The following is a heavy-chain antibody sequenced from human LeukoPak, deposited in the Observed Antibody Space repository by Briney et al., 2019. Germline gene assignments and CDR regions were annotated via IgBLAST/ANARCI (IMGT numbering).Heavy chain of an antibody. CDR2: IKSKTDGGTT. D-gene: IGHD2-2*01. CDR3: TSTYCSSTSCSYFDH. CDR1: GFTFSNAW. J-gene: IGHJ5*02. V-gene: IGHV3-15*01. Sequence: GGSLRLSCAASGFTFSNAWMSWVRQAPGKGLEGVGRIKSKTDGGTTDYAAPVKGRFTISRDDSKNTLYLQMNSLKTEDTAVYYCTSTYCSSTSCSYFDHWGQGTLVTVSS.